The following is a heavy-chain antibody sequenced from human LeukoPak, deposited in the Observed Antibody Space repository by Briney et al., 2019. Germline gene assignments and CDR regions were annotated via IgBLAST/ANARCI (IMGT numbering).Heavy chain of an antibody. V-gene: IGHV3-64*01. J-gene: IGHJ4*02. CDR3: ARGRCNWNDRRIDY. Sequence: GGSLRLSCAASGFTFSSYAMPWVRQAPGKGLEYVSAISSNGGSTYYANSVKGRFNISRDNSKNTLYLQMGSLRAEDMAAYYCARGRCNWNDRRIDYWGQGTLVTVSS. D-gene: IGHD1-1*01. CDR1: GFTFSSYA. CDR2: ISSNGGST.